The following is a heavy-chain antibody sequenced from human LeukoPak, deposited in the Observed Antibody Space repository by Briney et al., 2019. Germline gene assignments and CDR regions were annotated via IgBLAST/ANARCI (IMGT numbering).Heavy chain of an antibody. CDR2: ISAYNGNT. J-gene: IGHJ4*02. CDR1: GGTFSSYA. CDR3: ARGGGWLLYTTPHSDFDY. D-gene: IGHD3-9*01. Sequence: ASVKVSCKASGGTFSSYAISWVRQAPGQGLEWMGWISAYNGNTNYAQKLQGRVTMTTDTSTSTAYMELRSLRSDDTAVYYCARGGGWLLYTTPHSDFDYWGQGTLVTVSS. V-gene: IGHV1-18*01.